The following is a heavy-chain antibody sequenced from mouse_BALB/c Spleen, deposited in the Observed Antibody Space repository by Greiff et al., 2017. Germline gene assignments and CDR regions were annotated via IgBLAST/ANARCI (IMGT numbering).Heavy chain of an antibody. CDR1: GYSITSDYA. CDR2: ISYSGST. D-gene: IGHD1-2*01. V-gene: IGHV3-2*02. Sequence: VQLQQSGPGLVKPSQSLSLTCTVTGYSITSDYAWNWIRQFPGNKLEWMGYISYSGSTSYNPSLKSRISITRDTSKNQFFLQLNSVTTEDTATYYCAPDLRQRGFAYRGQGTLVTVSA. CDR3: APDLRQRGFAY. J-gene: IGHJ3*01.